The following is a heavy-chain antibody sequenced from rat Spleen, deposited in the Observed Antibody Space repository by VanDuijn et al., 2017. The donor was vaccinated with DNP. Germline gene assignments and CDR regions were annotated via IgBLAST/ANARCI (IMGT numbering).Heavy chain of an antibody. J-gene: IGHJ2*01. D-gene: IGHD4-3*01. V-gene: IGHV5-31*01. CDR1: GFTFNNYY. CDR3: TRGLGDY. CDR2: ISNGGGST. Sequence: EVQLVESGGGLVQPGRSLKLSCIASGFTFNNYYMTWIRQVPGTGLEWVASISNGGGSTYYPDSVKGRFTISRDNAKNTLQLQMNNLRSEDTATYYCTRGLGDYWGQGVMVTVSS.